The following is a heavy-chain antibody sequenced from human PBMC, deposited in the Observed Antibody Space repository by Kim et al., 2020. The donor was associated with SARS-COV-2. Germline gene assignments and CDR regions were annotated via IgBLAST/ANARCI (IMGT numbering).Heavy chain of an antibody. V-gene: IGHV1-3*01. D-gene: IGHD1-26*01. CDR2: INVGNGET. CDR1: GYSFTTYS. J-gene: IGHJ4*02. Sequence: ASVKVSCKASGYSFTTYSMHWVRQAPGQRLEWMGWINVGNGETKYSQKFQGRVTITRDTSASTAYMEVSSLRSEDTAVYYCARDNAYSNYWGPGTLVTVSS. CDR3: ARDNAYSNY.